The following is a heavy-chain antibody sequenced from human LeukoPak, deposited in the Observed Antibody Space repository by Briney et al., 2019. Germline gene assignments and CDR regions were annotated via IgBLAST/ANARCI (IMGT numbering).Heavy chain of an antibody. Sequence: ASVKVSCKASGYTFTSYAMHWVRQASGQGLEWMGIINPSGGSTSYAQKFQGRVTMTRDTSTSTVYMELSSLRSEDTAVYYCAGEAVNHNWFDPWGQGTLVTVSS. V-gene: IGHV1-46*01. J-gene: IGHJ5*02. CDR3: AGEAVNHNWFDP. CDR2: INPSGGST. CDR1: GYTFTSYA. D-gene: IGHD4-11*01.